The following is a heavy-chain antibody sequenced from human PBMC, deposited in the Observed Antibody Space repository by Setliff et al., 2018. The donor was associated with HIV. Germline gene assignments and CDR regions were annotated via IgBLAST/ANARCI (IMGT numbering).Heavy chain of an antibody. CDR3: ARKSYYYDSGGYHNYMDV. V-gene: IGHV4-38-2*01. Sequence: SETLSLTCAVSGYSISSGCYWGWIRQPPGKGLEWIGSMYHTGSTYYSPSLNSRFTISVDTSKNQFSLKLRSVTAADTAVYYCARKSYYYDSGGYHNYMDVWGKGTTVTVSS. CDR2: MYHTGST. D-gene: IGHD3-22*01. J-gene: IGHJ6*03. CDR1: GYSISSGCY.